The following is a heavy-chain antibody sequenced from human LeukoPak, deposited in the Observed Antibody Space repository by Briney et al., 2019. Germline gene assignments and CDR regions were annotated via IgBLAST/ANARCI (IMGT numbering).Heavy chain of an antibody. CDR3: ARGRNYYDSSGYCRYFDL. V-gene: IGHV4-59*01. D-gene: IGHD3-22*01. Sequence: SETLSLTCTVSGGSISSYHWSWIRQPPGKGLEWIGYIYYSGSTNYNPSLKSRVTISVDTSKTQFSLKLSSVTAADTAVYYCARGRNYYDSSGYCRYFDLWGRGTLVTVSS. CDR1: GGSISSYH. CDR2: IYYSGST. J-gene: IGHJ2*01.